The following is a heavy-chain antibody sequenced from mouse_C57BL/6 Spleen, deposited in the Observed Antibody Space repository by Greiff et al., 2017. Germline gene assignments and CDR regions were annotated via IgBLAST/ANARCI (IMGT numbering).Heavy chain of an antibody. J-gene: IGHJ4*01. D-gene: IGHD2-4*01. V-gene: IGHV1-55*01. CDR3: AKGGIYYDYADY. CDR2: IYPGSGST. CDR1: GYTFTSYW. Sequence: QVQLKQPGAELVKPGASVKMSCKASGYTFTSYWITWVKQRPGQGLEWIGDIYPGSGSTNYNEKFKSKATLTVDTSSSTAYMQLSSLTSEDSAVYYCAKGGIYYDYADYWGQGTSVTVSS.